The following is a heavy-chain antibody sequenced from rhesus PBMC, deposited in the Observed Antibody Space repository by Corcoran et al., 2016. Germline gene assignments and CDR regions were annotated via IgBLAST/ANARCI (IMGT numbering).Heavy chain of an antibody. V-gene: IGHV1-111*02. CDR3: ATGGISIDS. Sequence: EVQLVQSGAEVKKPGASVKISCKASGYTFTDYYLPWVRQAPGGGLEWMGSIDPKNGEVRYAQRFQDRLTITADTSIDTTYMELSSLTSEDTAVYYCATGGISIDSWGQGVLVTVSS. CDR2: IDPKNGEV. CDR1: GYTFTDYY. D-gene: IGHD1-32*01. J-gene: IGHJ4*01.